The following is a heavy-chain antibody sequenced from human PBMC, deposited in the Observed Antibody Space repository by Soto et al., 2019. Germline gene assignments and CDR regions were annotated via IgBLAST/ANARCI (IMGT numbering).Heavy chain of an antibody. J-gene: IGHJ6*03. CDR2: IYPGDSDT. Sequence: PGDSLKVSWKGSGYSFTSYWIGWVRQMPGKGLEWMGIIYPGDSDTRYSPSFQGQVTISADKSISTAYLQWSSLKASDTAMYYCARLGVPLPFQDIVVVVAPQPYYMDVWGKGTTVTVSS. CDR3: ARLGVPLPFQDIVVVVAPQPYYMDV. D-gene: IGHD2-15*01. V-gene: IGHV5-51*01. CDR1: GYSFTSYW.